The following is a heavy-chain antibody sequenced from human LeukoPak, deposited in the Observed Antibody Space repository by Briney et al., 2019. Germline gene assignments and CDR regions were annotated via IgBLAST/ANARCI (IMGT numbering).Heavy chain of an antibody. V-gene: IGHV3-7*01. CDR2: INPDGRDT. D-gene: IGHD6-19*01. J-gene: IGHJ4*02. CDR3: VREKSGYTNGWYLFDY. CDR1: GFTFNRCW. Sequence: GGSLRLSCVVSGFTFNRCWMNWVRQAPGKGLEWVAHINPDGRDTYYVDSVKGRFTISRDNAKNSLYLQMNSLRAEDTAVYYCVREKSGYTNGWYLFDYWGQGTLVTVSS.